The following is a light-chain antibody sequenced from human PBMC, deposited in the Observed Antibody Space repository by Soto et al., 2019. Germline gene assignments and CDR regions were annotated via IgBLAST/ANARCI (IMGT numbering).Light chain of an antibody. CDR3: YSFAGGATFL. CDR1: SSDIGNYNL. V-gene: IGLV2-23*02. CDR2: EAT. Sequence: QSLLTQPASVSGSPGQSITISCTGSSSDIGNYNLVSWYQQHPGKAPKLMIFEATKRPSGVSNRFSGSRSGNTASLTISALQAEDESYYSCYSFAGGATFLFGGGTKLTVL. J-gene: IGLJ2*01.